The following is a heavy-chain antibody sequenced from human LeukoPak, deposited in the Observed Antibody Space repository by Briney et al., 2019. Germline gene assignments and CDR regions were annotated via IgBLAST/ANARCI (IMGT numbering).Heavy chain of an antibody. CDR3: ARERYCTTATCYVGVPFDY. V-gene: IGHV3-7*01. D-gene: IGHD2-2*01. CDR2: IKQDGGEN. CDR1: GFTFIIYA. J-gene: IGHJ4*02. Sequence: PGGSLRLSCAASGFTFIIYAMTWVRQAPGKGLEWVAGIKQDGGENYYVDSVKGRFTVSRDNSKNSLYLQMNSLRAEDTAVYFCARERYCTTATCYVGVPFDYWGQGTLVTVSS.